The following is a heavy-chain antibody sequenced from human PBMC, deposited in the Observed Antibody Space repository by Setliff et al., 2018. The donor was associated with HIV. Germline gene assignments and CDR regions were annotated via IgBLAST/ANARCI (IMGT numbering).Heavy chain of an antibody. CDR1: GGSISDDGHC. J-gene: IGHJ4*02. CDR2: IYYRGAT. V-gene: IGHV4-31*03. Sequence: ASETLSLTCTVSGGSISDDGHCWTWIRQRPGKGLEWIAYIYYRGATYYNPSLKSRVALSLDSSKNHFSLKLTSLTAADTAVYYCARTRVWADAGRYFDSWGQRTLVTVSS. CDR3: ARTRVWADAGRYFDS. D-gene: IGHD6-6*01.